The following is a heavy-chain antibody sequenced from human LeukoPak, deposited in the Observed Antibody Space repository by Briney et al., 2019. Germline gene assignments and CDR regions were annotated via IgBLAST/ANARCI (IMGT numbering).Heavy chain of an antibody. CDR2: IKQDGSEK. CDR3: ARDWSYSYGSGTSYDY. V-gene: IGHV3-7*01. D-gene: IGHD3-10*01. J-gene: IGHJ4*02. CDR1: GFTVSSNY. Sequence: GGSLRLSCAASGFTVSSNYMSWVRQAPGKGLEWVAKIKQDGSEKYYVDSVKGRFTISRDNAKNSLYLQMNSLRAEDTAVYYCARDWSYSYGSGTSYDYWGQGTLVTVSS.